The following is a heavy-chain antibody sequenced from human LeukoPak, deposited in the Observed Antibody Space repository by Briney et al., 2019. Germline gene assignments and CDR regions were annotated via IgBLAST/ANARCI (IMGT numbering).Heavy chain of an antibody. CDR2: IIPIFGAA. V-gene: IGHV1-69*05. CDR1: GGTFSSYA. CDR3: ARSGRYNWNDGRFVSYFDY. D-gene: IGHD1-20*01. J-gene: IGHJ4*02. Sequence: SVKVSCKASGGTFSSYAISWVRQAPGQGLEWMGGIIPIFGAANYAQKFQGRVTITTDESTSTAYMELSSLRSEDTAVYYCARSGRYNWNDGRFVSYFDYWGQGTLVTVSS.